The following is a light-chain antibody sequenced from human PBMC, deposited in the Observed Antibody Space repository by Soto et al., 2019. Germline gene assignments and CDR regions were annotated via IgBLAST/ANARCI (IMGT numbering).Light chain of an antibody. CDR2: AAS. Sequence: AIQMTQSPSSLSSSVGERVTISCRASQGIRNDLGWYQQKPGEAPKLLIYAASSLPSGVPSRFSGSGSGTDFTLTISSLQPEDFAIYYCLQDYSYPCTFGQGTKVEIK. CDR1: QGIRND. J-gene: IGKJ2*02. V-gene: IGKV1-6*01. CDR3: LQDYSYPCT.